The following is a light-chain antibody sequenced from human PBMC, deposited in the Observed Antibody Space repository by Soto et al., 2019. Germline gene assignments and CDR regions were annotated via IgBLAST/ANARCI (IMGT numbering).Light chain of an antibody. J-gene: IGLJ3*02. CDR3: CSYAGSYTWV. CDR1: SSDVGGYNY. Sequence: QSALTQPRSVSGSPGQSVTISCTGTSSDVGGYNYVSWYQQHPGKAPKLMIYDVSKRPSGVPDRFSGSKSGNTASLTISGLHAEDEGDYYCCSYAGSYTWVFGGGTKLTVL. V-gene: IGLV2-11*01. CDR2: DVS.